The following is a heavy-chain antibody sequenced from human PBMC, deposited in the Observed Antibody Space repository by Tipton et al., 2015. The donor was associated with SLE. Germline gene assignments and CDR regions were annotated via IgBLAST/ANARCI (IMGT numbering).Heavy chain of an antibody. CDR1: GGSISRSTYH. Sequence: TLSLTCTVSGGSISRSTYHWGWIRQPPGKGLEWIGNIYYSGTTYYNLSLKSRVSISVDTSKNQFSLKLTSVTAADTAVYYCARVYGSSYSHFDHWGQGTLVTVSS. D-gene: IGHD3-22*01. CDR3: ARVYGSSYSHFDH. J-gene: IGHJ4*02. V-gene: IGHV4-39*07. CDR2: IYYSGTT.